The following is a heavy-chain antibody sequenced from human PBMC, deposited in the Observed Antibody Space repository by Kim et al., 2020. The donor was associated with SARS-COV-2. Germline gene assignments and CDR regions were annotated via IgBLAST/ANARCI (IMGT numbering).Heavy chain of an antibody. J-gene: IGHJ6*01. D-gene: IGHD3-10*01. CDR1: GGSISSSSYY. Sequence: SETLSLTCTVSGGSISSSSYYWGWIRQPPGKGLEWIGSIYYSGSTYYNPSLKSRVTISVDTSKNQFSLKLSSVTAADTAVYYCARDIISFDYYYYGMDV. V-gene: IGHV4-39*02. CDR2: IYYSGST. CDR3: ARDIISFDYYYYGMDV.